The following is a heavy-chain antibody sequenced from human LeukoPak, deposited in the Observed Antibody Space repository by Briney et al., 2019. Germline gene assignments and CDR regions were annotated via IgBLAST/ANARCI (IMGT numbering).Heavy chain of an antibody. CDR1: GGTFSSYA. Sequence: GASVKVSCEASGGTFSSYAISWVRQAPGQGLEWMGRIIPILGIANYAQKFQGRVTITADKSTSTAYMELSSLRSEDTAVYYCAVNFVDIVATLAYWGQGTLVTVSS. CDR2: IIPILGIA. CDR3: AVNFVDIVATLAY. V-gene: IGHV1-69*04. D-gene: IGHD5-12*01. J-gene: IGHJ4*02.